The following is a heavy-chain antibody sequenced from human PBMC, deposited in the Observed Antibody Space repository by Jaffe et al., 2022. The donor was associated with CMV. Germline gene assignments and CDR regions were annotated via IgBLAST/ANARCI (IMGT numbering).Heavy chain of an antibody. D-gene: IGHD3-10*01. V-gene: IGHV3-23*04. CDR1: GFSFSNYG. J-gene: IGHJ1*01. CDR2: ISSTGGGI. CDR3: AKGTGSGSYYNFEHFPH. Sequence: EVQLVESGGGLVQPGGSLRLSCAASGFSFSNYGINWVRQAPGKGLEWVSLISSTGGGIYYADSVKGRFTISRDNSKNTVYLQMNSLRAEDTAVYYCAKGTGSGSYYNFEHFPHWGQGALVTVSS.